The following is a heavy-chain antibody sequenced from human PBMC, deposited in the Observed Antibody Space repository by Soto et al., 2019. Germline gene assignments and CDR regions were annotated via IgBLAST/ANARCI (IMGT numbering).Heavy chain of an antibody. V-gene: IGHV4-4*02. CDR2: VYRDGSA. CDR1: GGSISSTYW. J-gene: IGHJ5*02. Sequence: SETLSLTCAVSGGSISSTYWWTWVRQPPGQGLEWIGEVYRDGSANYNPSLNSRVTLSLDKSKNHLSLTLTSVTAADTAVYYCARDRHPLDPWCPGTLVTVSS. CDR3: ARDRHPLDP.